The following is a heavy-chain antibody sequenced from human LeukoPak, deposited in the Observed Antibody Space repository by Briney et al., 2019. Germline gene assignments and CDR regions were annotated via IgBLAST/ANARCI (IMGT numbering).Heavy chain of an antibody. D-gene: IGHD1-7*01. J-gene: IGHJ4*02. V-gene: IGHV1-18*01. Sequence: ASVTVSCKASGYTFTRYGISWVRQAPGQGLQWLGWISASNGNTNYAQKFRDRVTMSTDTSTGTAYLDVRSLTSDDTAVYYCARDHSNWNYAPDFWGQGTLVIVS. CDR1: GYTFTRYG. CDR3: ARDHSNWNYAPDF. CDR2: ISASNGNT.